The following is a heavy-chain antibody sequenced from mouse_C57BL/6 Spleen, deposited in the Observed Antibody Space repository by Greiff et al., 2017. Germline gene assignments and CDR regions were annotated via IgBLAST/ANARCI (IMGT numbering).Heavy chain of an antibody. CDR2: IWGDGST. CDR1: GFSLTSYG. CDR3: ASVPRITTDVDY. Sequence: QVQLQQSGPGLAAPSPSLSITCTVSGFSLTSYGVSWVRQPPGKGLEWLGVIWGDGSTNYHSPLISSLSISKDTSKSQVCLKLNRVQADDTATCYCASVPRITTDVDYWGQGTTRTVSS. V-gene: IGHV2-3*01. D-gene: IGHD2-4*01. J-gene: IGHJ2*01.